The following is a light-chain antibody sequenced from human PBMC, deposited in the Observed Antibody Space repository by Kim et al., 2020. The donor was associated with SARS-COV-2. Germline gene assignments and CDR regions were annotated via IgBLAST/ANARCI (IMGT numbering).Light chain of an antibody. CDR2: KDS. J-gene: IGLJ3*02. CDR3: QSADSSGTYKV. Sequence: SYEPTQPPSVSVSPGQTARITCSGDALPKQYAYWYQQKPGQAPVLVIYKDSERPSGIPERFSGSSSGTTVTLTISGVQAEDEADYYCQSADSSGTYKVFGGGTQLTVL. CDR1: ALPKQY. V-gene: IGLV3-25*03.